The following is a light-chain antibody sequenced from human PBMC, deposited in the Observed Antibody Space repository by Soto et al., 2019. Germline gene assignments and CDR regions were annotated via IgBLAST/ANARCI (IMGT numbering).Light chain of an antibody. CDR2: GAS. Sequence: EIVLTQSPGTLSLSPGESATLSCRASQSVTNNYLAWYQQRPGQAPRLLIYGASSRATGIPGRFSGNGSGTDFTLTISRLEPEDVAVYYCQQYGGSPPDTFGGGTKVEI. V-gene: IGKV3-20*01. CDR3: QQYGGSPPDT. CDR1: QSVTNNY. J-gene: IGKJ4*01.